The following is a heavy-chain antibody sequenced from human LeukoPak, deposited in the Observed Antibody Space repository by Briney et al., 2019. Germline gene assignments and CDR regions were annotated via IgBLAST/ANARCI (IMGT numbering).Heavy chain of an antibody. D-gene: IGHD3-3*01. CDR3: TTDQRITVFGVVVNDHGAFDI. Sequence: GXXDYAAPVKGRFTISRDDSKNTLYLQMNSLKTEDTAVYYCTTDQRITVFGVVVNDHGAFDIWGQGTMVTVSS. V-gene: IGHV3-15*01. J-gene: IGHJ3*02. CDR2: GXX.